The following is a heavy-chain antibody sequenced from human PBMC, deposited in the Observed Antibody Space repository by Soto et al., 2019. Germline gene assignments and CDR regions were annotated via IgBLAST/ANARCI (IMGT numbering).Heavy chain of an antibody. D-gene: IGHD6-13*01. Sequence: NPXETLSLPCTISNGSIGSYYWTWIRQPPGKGLEWIGHIYYSGSTNYNPSLKSRLTLSLDTSKNQFSLKLTSVTAADTAVYYCARVGRSITAAGLLDAWGQGTLVTVSS. CDR3: ARVGRSITAAGLLDA. CDR1: NGSIGSYY. V-gene: IGHV4-59*01. CDR2: IYYSGST. J-gene: IGHJ5*02.